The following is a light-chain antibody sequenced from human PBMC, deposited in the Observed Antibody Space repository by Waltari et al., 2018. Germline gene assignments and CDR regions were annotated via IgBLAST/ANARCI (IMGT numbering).Light chain of an antibody. CDR2: GGS. CDR3: VQAIAFPFT. V-gene: IGKV2-40*01. J-gene: IGKJ3*01. CDR1: QSLLHSNGNTY. Sequence: DIVMTQTPLSLPITPGEPASISCRSSQSLLHSNGNTYLHWYLQKPGQSPQLLIYGGSNSASGVPDRFSGSGSGTDFTLKISKVEAEDVGFYYCVQAIAFPFTFGPGTKLDIK.